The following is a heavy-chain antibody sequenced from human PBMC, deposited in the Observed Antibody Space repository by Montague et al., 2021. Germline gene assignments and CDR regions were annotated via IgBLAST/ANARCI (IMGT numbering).Heavy chain of an antibody. Sequence: SETLSLTCAVYGGSLDGFYWTWIRQPPGKGLEWIGETNHRGISSYNPALKGRVTLSAETSKNQFSLRVTSVTAADTAVSFCARYLTGGYDEWGRGTLVTVSS. CDR3: ARYLTGGYDE. J-gene: IGHJ4*02. D-gene: IGHD5-12*01. CDR2: TNHRGIS. CDR1: GGSLDGFY. V-gene: IGHV4-34*01.